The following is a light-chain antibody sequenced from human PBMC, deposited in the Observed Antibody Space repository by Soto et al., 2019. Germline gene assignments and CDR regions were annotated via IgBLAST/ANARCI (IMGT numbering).Light chain of an antibody. Sequence: DIQLTQAPSFLSASAGDRVTIXXRASQVISSYLAWYQQKPGRAPKVXIYAASTLQSGVPSRFSGSGSGTEFTLTITSLQPEDFATYYCQQLNSFPITFGQGTRLEIK. CDR3: QQLNSFPIT. CDR1: QVISSY. J-gene: IGKJ5*01. CDR2: AAS. V-gene: IGKV1-9*01.